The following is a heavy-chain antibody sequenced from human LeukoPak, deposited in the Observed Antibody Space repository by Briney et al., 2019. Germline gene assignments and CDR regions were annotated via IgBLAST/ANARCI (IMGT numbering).Heavy chain of an antibody. V-gene: IGHV4-59*01. CDR1: GGSISSYY. J-gene: IGHJ4*02. CDR2: IYYSGST. CDR3: AGSNTYSSGNYRFDY. D-gene: IGHD3-22*01. Sequence: SETLSLTCTVSGGSISSYYWSWIRQPPGKGLEWIGYIYYSGSTNYNPSLKSRVTISVDTSKNQFSLKLSSVTAADTAVYYCAGSNTYSSGNYRFDYWGQGTLVTVSS.